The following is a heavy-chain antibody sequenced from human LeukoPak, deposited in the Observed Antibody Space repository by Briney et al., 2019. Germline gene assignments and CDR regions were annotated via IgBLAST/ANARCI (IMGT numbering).Heavy chain of an antibody. CDR1: GYPFTGYY. CDR3: ARVARLRVVIILADAFDI. Sequence: ASVKVSCKASGYPFTGYYMHWVRQAPGQGLEWMGWINPNSGGTNYAQKFQGRVTMTRDTSISTAYMGLSRLRSDDTAVYYCARVARLRVVIILADAFDIWGQGTMVTVSS. CDR2: INPNSGGT. V-gene: IGHV1-2*02. D-gene: IGHD3-3*01. J-gene: IGHJ3*02.